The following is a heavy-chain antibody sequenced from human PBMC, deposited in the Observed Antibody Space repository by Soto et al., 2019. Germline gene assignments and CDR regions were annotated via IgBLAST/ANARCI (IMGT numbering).Heavy chain of an antibody. V-gene: IGHV4-59*01. J-gene: IGHJ3*02. CDR3: ARVIYDYAADAFDI. D-gene: IGHD4-17*01. CDR2: IYYSGST. Sequence: SETLSLTCTVSGGSISSYYWSWIRQPPGKGLEWIGYIYYSGSTNYNPSLKSRVTISVDTSRNQFSLKLSSVTAADTAVYYCARVIYDYAADAFDIWGQGTMVTVSS. CDR1: GGSISSYY.